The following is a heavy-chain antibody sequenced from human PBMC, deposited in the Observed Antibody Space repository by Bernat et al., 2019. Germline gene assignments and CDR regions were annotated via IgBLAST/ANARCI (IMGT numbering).Heavy chain of an antibody. CDR1: GFTFNNYW. Sequence: EVQLVESGGGLVQPGESLRLSCAASGFTFNNYWMSWVRQAPEKGLEWVANRKQDGSEKYYVDSVQGRFTISRDNAKNSLYLQMNSLRAEDTAVYYCARDHRMVGAPAADYWGQGTLVTVSS. CDR3: ARDHRMVGAPAADY. V-gene: IGHV3-7*03. D-gene: IGHD1-26*01. CDR2: RKQDGSEK. J-gene: IGHJ4*02.